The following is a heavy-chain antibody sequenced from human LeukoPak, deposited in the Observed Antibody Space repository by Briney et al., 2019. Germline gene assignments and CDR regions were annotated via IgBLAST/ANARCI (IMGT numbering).Heavy chain of an antibody. D-gene: IGHD3-16*02. CDR3: ARAGDYVWGSYRNDY. J-gene: IGHJ4*02. Sequence: ASVTVSCKASGYTFTGYYMHWVRQAPGQGLEWMGWINPNSGGTNYAQKFQGRVTMTRDTSISTAYMELSRLRSDDTAVYYCARAGDYVWGSYRNDYWGQGTLVTVSS. V-gene: IGHV1-2*02. CDR1: GYTFTGYY. CDR2: INPNSGGT.